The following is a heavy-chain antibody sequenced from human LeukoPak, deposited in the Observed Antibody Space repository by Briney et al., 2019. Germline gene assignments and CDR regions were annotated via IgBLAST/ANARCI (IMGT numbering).Heavy chain of an antibody. CDR1: GGTFSSYA. D-gene: IGHD5-18*01. J-gene: IGHJ5*02. V-gene: IGHV1-69*05. CDR3: ARGRVETAKSWFDP. CDR2: IIPIFGTA. Sequence: SVKVSCKASGGTFSSYAISWVRQAPGQGLEWMGGIIPIFGTANYAQKFQGRVTMTRDTSTSTVYMELSSLRSEDTAVYNCARGRVETAKSWFDPWGQGTLVTVSS.